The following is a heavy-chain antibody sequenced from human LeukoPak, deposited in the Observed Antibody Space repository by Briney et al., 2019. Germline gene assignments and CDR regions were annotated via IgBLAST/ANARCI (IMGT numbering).Heavy chain of an antibody. V-gene: IGHV1-2*02. CDR3: AREGVDWNHSVYYFDY. Sequence: GASVKVSCKASGYTFTSYAMHWVRQAPGQRLEWMGWINPNSGGTNYAQKFQGRVTMTRDTSISTAYMELSRLRSDDTAVYYCAREGVDWNHSVYYFDYWGQGTMVTVPS. CDR1: GYTFTSYA. CDR2: INPNSGGT. J-gene: IGHJ4*02. D-gene: IGHD1-1*01.